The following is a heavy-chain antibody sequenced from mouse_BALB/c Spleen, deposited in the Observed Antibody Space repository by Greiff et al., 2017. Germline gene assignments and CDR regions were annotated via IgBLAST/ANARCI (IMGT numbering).Heavy chain of an antibody. CDR2: ISDGGSYT. J-gene: IGHJ3*01. V-gene: IGHV5-4*02. CDR3: ARGSLDYETSY. Sequence: EVMLVESGGGLVKPGGSLKLSCAASGFTFSDYYMYWVRQTPEKRLEWVATISDGGSYTYYPDSVKGRFTISRDNAKNNLYLQMSSLKSEDTAMYYCARGSLDYETSYWGQGTLVTVSA. CDR1: GFTFSDYY. D-gene: IGHD2-4*01.